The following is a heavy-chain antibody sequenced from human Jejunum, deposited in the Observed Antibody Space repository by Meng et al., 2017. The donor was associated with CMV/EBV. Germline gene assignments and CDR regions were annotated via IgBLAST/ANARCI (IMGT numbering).Heavy chain of an antibody. CDR1: GFTVSDHY. CDR2: IRTKANSYTT. D-gene: IGHD2-8*01. CDR3: TRGPNWAYYFDY. J-gene: IGHJ4*02. Sequence: GFTVSDHYMDWVRQAPGKGLEWVGHIRTKANSYTTEYAASVQGRFTISRDDSKNLLYLQMNSLKIEDTAVYYCTRGPNWAYYFDYWGQGTLVTVSS. V-gene: IGHV3-72*01.